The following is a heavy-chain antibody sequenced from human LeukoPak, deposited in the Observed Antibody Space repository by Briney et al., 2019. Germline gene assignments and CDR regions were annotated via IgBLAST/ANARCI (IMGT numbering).Heavy chain of an antibody. V-gene: IGHV1-69*13. J-gene: IGHJ4*02. D-gene: IGHD5-18*01. Sequence: SVKVSCKASGYTFTSYGISWVRQAPGQGLEWMGGIIPIFGTANYAQKFQGRVTITADESTSTAYMELSSLRSEDTAVYYCARDRGWAGYSYGFYYWGQGTLVTVSS. CDR1: GYTFTSYG. CDR3: ARDRGWAGYSYGFYY. CDR2: IIPIFGTA.